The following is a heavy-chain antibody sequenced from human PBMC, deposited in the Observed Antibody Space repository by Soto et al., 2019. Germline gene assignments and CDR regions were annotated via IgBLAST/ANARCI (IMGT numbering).Heavy chain of an antibody. CDR3: AHGEGIVKSIVYFDS. J-gene: IGHJ4*02. CDR1: GYFLTALS. V-gene: IGHV1-24*01. D-gene: IGHD1-26*01. Sequence: ASVKVSCKVSGYFLTALSMHWVRQAPGKGLEWMGGFDREDGETIYAQKFQGRVTMTEDTSTDSAYMELSSLTSEDTAIYYCAHGEGIVKSIVYFDSWGQGTLVTVSS. CDR2: FDREDGET.